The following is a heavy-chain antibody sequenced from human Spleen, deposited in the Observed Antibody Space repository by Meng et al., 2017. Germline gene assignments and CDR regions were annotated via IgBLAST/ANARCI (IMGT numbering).Heavy chain of an antibody. J-gene: IGHJ4*02. V-gene: IGHV3-38-3*01. CDR1: GFTVSSNE. CDR2: ISGDST. Sequence: GGSLRLSCAASGFTVSSNEMSWVRQAPGKGLEWVSSISGDSTYYADSGKGRFTISRDNSKNTLHLQMNSLRAEDTAIYYCAKEGQQSTDYWGQGTLVTVSS. CDR3: AKEGQQSTDY. D-gene: IGHD6-13*01.